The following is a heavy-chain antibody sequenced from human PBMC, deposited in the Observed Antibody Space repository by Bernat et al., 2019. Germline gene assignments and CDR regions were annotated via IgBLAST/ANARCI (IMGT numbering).Heavy chain of an antibody. V-gene: IGHV3-7*03. D-gene: IGHD3-3*01. Sequence: EVQLLESGGGLVQPGGSLRLSCAASGFTFSSYWMSWVRQAPGKGLEWVANIKQDGSEKYYVDSVKGRFTISRDNAKNSLYLQMNSLRAEDTAVYYCARCGTGGTYYDFWSGPRYYFDYWGQGTLVTVSS. CDR2: IKQDGSEK. CDR1: GFTFSSYW. J-gene: IGHJ4*02. CDR3: ARCGTGGTYYDFWSGPRYYFDY.